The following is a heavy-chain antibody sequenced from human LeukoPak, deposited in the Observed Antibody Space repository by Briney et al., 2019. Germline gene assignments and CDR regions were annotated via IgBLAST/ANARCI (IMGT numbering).Heavy chain of an antibody. J-gene: IGHJ4*02. D-gene: IGHD4-23*01. CDR3: ARAYRYGGNFDY. Sequence: SVKVSCKASGGTFSSYAISWVRQAPGQGLEWMGGIIPIFGTANYAQKFQGRVTITADESTSTAYMELSSLRSEDTAVYYCARAYRYGGNFDYRGQGTLVTVSS. V-gene: IGHV1-69*01. CDR2: IIPIFGTA. CDR1: GGTFSSYA.